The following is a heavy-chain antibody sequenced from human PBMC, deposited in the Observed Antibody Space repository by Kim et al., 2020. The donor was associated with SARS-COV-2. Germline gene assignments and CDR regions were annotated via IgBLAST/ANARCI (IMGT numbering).Heavy chain of an antibody. D-gene: IGHD2-2*01. CDR3: ARGGVPAAIGNYGMDV. CDR2: INHSGST. V-gene: IGHV4-34*01. Sequence: SETLSLTCAVYGGSFSGYYWSWIRQPPGKGLEWIGEINHSGSTNYNPSLKSRVTIPVDTSKNQFSLKLSSVTAADTAVYYCARGGVPAAIGNYGMDVWGQGTTVTVSS. J-gene: IGHJ6*02. CDR1: GGSFSGYY.